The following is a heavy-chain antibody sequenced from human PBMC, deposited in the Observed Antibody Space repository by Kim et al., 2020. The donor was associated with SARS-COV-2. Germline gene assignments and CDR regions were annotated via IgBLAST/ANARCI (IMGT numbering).Heavy chain of an antibody. V-gene: IGHV3-30*01. D-gene: IGHD2-2*01. J-gene: IGHJ6*02. CDR2: SNI. Sequence: SNIYYADSVKDRFTIARDNSKNTLYLQMNSLRAEDTAVYYCARDVGSSMDVWGQGTTVTVSS. CDR3: ARDVGSSMDV.